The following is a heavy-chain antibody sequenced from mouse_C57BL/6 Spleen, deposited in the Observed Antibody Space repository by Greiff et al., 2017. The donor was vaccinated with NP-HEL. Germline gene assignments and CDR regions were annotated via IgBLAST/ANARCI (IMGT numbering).Heavy chain of an antibody. CDR1: GYAFTNYL. J-gene: IGHJ2*01. D-gene: IGHD2-4*01. CDR3: ATYDYDGMQDY. Sequence: VQLVESGAELVRPGTSVKVSCKASGYAFTNYLIEWVKQRPGQGLEWIGVINPGSGGTNYNEKFKGKATLTADKSSSTAYMQLSSLTSEDSAVYFCATYDYDGMQDYWGQGTTLTVSS. V-gene: IGHV1-54*01. CDR2: INPGSGGT.